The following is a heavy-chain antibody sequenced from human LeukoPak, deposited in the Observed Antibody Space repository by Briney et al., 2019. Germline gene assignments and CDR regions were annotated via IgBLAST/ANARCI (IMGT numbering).Heavy chain of an antibody. J-gene: IGHJ4*02. CDR3: ARVVDSSGPIVDY. CDR1: GGTFSSYA. Sequence: SVKVSCKASGGTFSSYAISWVRQAPAQGLEWMGRIIPILGIENYAQKFQGSVTITADKSTSTAYMELSSLRSEDTAVYYCARVVDSSGPIVDYWGQGTLVTVSS. CDR2: IIPILGIE. V-gene: IGHV1-69*04. D-gene: IGHD3-22*01.